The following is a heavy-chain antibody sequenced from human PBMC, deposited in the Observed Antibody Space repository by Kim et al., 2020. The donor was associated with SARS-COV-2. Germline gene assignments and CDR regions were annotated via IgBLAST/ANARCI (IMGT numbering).Heavy chain of an antibody. CDR3: AKDGVVPAAMRGWGYFDL. D-gene: IGHD2-2*01. V-gene: IGHV3-23*01. Sequence: GGSLRLSCAASGFTFSSYAMSWVRQAPGKGLEWVSAISGSGGSTYYADSVKGRFTISRDNSKNTLYLQMNSLRAEDTAVYYCAKDGVVPAAMRGWGYFDLWGRGTLVTVSS. J-gene: IGHJ2*01. CDR1: GFTFSSYA. CDR2: ISGSGGST.